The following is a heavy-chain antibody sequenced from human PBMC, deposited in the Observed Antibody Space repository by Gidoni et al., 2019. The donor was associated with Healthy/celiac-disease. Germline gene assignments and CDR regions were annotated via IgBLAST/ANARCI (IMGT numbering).Heavy chain of an antibody. D-gene: IGHD7-27*01. CDR2: INPSDGST. J-gene: IGHJ4*02. CDR1: GYTFTTYY. Sequence: QVQLVQSGAEVKKPGASVKVSCKASGYTFTTYYIHWVRQAPGQGLEWMGIINPSDGSTTYAQKFQGRVTMTRDTSTSTVYMELSRLRSEDTAMYYCARARTGDLDYWGQGTLVTVSS. V-gene: IGHV1-46*01. CDR3: ARARTGDLDY.